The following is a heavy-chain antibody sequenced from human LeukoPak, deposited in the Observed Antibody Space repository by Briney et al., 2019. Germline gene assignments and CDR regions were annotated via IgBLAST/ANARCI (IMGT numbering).Heavy chain of an antibody. CDR2: ISSGGSTI. D-gene: IGHD4-17*01. J-gene: IGHJ4*02. Sequence: GGSLRLSCAASGFTFSDYYMSWIRLAPGKGLEWVSYISSGGSTIYYADSVKGRFTISRDNAKNSLYLQMNSLRAEDTAVYYCAGGSYGDYYFDYWGQGTLVTVSS. CDR1: GFTFSDYY. CDR3: AGGSYGDYYFDY. V-gene: IGHV3-11*01.